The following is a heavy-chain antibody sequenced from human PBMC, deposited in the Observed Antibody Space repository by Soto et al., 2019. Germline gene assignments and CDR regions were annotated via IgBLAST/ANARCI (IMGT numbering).Heavy chain of an antibody. CDR2: IIPIFGTA. CDR3: ARARSEYYYDSSGSRFDI. D-gene: IGHD3-22*01. J-gene: IGHJ3*02. CDR1: GGTFSSYA. Sequence: GASVKVSCKASGGTFSSYAISWVRQAPGQGLEWMGGIIPIFGTANYAQKFQGRVTITADESTSTAYMELSSLRSEDTAVYYCARARSEYYYDSSGSRFDIWGQGAMVTVSS. V-gene: IGHV1-69*13.